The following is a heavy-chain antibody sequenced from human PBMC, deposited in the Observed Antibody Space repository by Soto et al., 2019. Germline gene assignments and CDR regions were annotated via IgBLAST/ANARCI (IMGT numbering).Heavy chain of an antibody. CDR2: VYNSGDST. D-gene: IGHD2-15*01. V-gene: IGHV3-23*01. Sequence: EVQLLESGGDLVQPGGSLRLSCAASGFNFKNYAMTWVRQAPGKGLEWVSTVYNSGDSTHYADSVKGRFTISRDNSKNMGFLQMTSLTVEDTALYYCLAAPNWFGRWGQGTMVTVSS. CDR3: LAAPNWFGR. J-gene: IGHJ5*02. CDR1: GFNFKNYA.